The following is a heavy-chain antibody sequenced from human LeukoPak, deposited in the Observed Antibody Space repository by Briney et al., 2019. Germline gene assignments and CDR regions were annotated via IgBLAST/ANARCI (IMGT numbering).Heavy chain of an antibody. CDR2: TYYRSKWYN. Sequence: KRSQTLSLTCAISGDSVSSSTGAWNWIRQSPSRGLEWLGRTYYRSKWYNDYAVSVKSRISINPDTSKNQFSLQLNSVTPEDTAVYYCASWMFSSTLDLTPGAFEIWGQGTTVTVSS. CDR1: GDSVSSSTGA. J-gene: IGHJ3*02. D-gene: IGHD3/OR15-3a*01. CDR3: ASWMFSSTLDLTPGAFEI. V-gene: IGHV6-1*01.